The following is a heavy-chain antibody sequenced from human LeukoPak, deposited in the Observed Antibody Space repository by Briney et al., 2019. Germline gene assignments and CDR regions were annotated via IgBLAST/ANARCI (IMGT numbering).Heavy chain of an antibody. D-gene: IGHD1-26*01. V-gene: IGHV3-30*18. CDR3: ANAAAGIVGAEFDY. J-gene: IGHJ4*02. CDR1: GFTFSNAW. Sequence: GGSLRLSCAASGFTFSNAWMSWVRQAPGKGLEWVAVISYDGSNKYYADSVKGRFTISRDNSKNTLYLQMNSLRAEDTAVYYCANAAAGIVGAEFDYWGQGTLVTVSS. CDR2: ISYDGSNK.